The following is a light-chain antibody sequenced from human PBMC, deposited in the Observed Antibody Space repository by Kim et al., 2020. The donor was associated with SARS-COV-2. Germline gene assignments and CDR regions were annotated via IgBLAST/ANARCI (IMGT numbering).Light chain of an antibody. CDR1: TGGVTSDHY. CDR3: FLSYSGARV. CDR2: DTN. V-gene: IGLV7-46*01. Sequence: QAVVTQEPSLTVSPGGTVTLTCSSSTGGVTSDHYPYWLQQKPGQAPRTLIYDTNNKHSWAPARFSGSLLGGKAALTLSAAQPEDEADYYCFLSYSGARVFGGGTQLIVL. J-gene: IGLJ3*02.